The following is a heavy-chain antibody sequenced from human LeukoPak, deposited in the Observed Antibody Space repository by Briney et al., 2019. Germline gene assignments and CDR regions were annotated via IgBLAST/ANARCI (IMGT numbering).Heavy chain of an antibody. Sequence: TGGSLRLSCAASGFTFSSYGMSWVRQAPGKGLEWVSAIRGSGDTTYYADSVKGRFTISRDNSKNTMYLQMNSLRDEDTAIYYCAKRPGIAAAGSQFDYWGQGTLVTVSS. D-gene: IGHD6-13*01. CDR1: GFTFSSYG. CDR3: AKRPGIAAAGSQFDY. CDR2: IRGSGDTT. V-gene: IGHV3-23*01. J-gene: IGHJ4*02.